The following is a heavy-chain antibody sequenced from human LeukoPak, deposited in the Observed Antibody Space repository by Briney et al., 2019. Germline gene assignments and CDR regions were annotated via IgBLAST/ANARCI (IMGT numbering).Heavy chain of an antibody. CDR2: IRYGGSNK. V-gene: IGHV3-30*02. J-gene: IGHJ4*02. CDR3: AKDRYYGSGRYYDY. D-gene: IGHD3-10*01. CDR1: GFTFSSYV. Sequence: GGSLRLSCAASGFTFSSYVMHWVPQAPGKGLEWGAFIRYGGSNKHSADSVKGRFISSRDNSKNPLYLQMNSLRAEDTAVYFCAKDRYYGSGRYYDYWGQGTLVTVPS.